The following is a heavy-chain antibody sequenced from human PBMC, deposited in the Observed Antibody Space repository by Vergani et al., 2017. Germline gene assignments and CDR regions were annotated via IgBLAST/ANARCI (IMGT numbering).Heavy chain of an antibody. D-gene: IGHD3-22*01. CDR2: INHSGST. CDR3: ARGRAGGYYDSSGSLFDY. J-gene: IGHJ4*02. V-gene: IGHV4-34*01. Sequence: QVQLQQWGAGLLKPSETLSLTCAVYGGSFSGYYWSWIRQPPGKGLEWIGEINHSGSTNYNPSLKSRVTISVDTSKNQFSLKLSSVTAADTAVYYCARGRAGGYYDSSGSLFDYWGQGTLVTVSS. CDR1: GGSFSGYY.